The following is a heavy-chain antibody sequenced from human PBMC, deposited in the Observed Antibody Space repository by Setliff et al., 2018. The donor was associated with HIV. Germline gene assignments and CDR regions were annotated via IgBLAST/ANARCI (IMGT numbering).Heavy chain of an antibody. Sequence: ASVKVSCKASGYIFTDYYMHWVRQAPGQELGWMGRINPNSGGTNYAQRLQGRVIMTEDSSTDTAYMELSSLTSDDTAVYYCATAKEHWLSEGGFDYWGQGTLVTVSS. V-gene: IGHV1-2*06. D-gene: IGHD6-19*01. CDR3: ATAKEHWLSEGGFDY. CDR1: GYIFTDYY. J-gene: IGHJ4*02. CDR2: INPNSGGT.